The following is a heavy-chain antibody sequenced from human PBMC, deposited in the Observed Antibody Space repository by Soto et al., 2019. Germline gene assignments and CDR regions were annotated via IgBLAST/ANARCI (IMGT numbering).Heavy chain of an antibody. J-gene: IGHJ5*02. D-gene: IGHD2-15*01. CDR3: ARDGYCSGGSCYSSWFDP. Sequence: QVQLVQSGAEVKKPGSSVKVSCKASGGTFSSYAISWVRQAPGQGLEWMGGIIPIFGTANYAQKFQGRVTITAGGATSTASMERSSLRSGDTAVYYCARDGYCSGGSCYSSWFDPWGQGTLVTVSS. CDR2: IIPIFGTA. CDR1: GGTFSSYA. V-gene: IGHV1-69*01.